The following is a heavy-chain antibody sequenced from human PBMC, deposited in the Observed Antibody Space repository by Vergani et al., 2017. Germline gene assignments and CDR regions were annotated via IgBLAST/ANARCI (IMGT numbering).Heavy chain of an antibody. D-gene: IGHD1-26*01. Sequence: VQLVEPGGGLVQPGGSLRLSCTASGFTFSNYWMQWVRQAPGKGLMWVSRINSDGDSTSYADSVKGRFTISRDNAKNTLYLQMDSLRAEDTAVYYCARDEWELLDYFYYMDVWGKGTTVTVSS. V-gene: IGHV3-74*01. CDR3: ARDEWELLDYFYYMDV. CDR1: GFTFSNYW. J-gene: IGHJ6*03. CDR2: INSDGDST.